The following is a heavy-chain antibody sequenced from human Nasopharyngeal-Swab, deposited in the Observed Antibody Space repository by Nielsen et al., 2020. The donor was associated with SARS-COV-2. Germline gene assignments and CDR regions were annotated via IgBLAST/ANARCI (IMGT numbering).Heavy chain of an antibody. D-gene: IGHD6-13*01. CDR1: GFTFSSYS. J-gene: IGHJ4*02. V-gene: IGHV3-48*04. CDR2: ISSSSTI. Sequence: GESLKISCAASGFTFSSYSMNWVRQAPGKGLEWVSYISSSSTIYYADSVKGRFTISRDNAKNSLYLQMNSLRAEDTAVYYCARDGYSSSWYGAPREFDYWGQGTLVTVSS. CDR3: ARDGYSSSWYGAPREFDY.